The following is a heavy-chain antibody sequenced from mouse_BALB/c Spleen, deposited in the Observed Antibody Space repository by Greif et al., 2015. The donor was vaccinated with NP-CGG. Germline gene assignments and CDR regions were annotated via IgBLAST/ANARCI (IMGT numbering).Heavy chain of an antibody. CDR2: IWRGGST. CDR1: GFSLTSYG. Sequence: VKLMESGPSLVQPSQSLSITCTVSGFSLTSYGVHWVRQSLGKGLEWLGVIWRGGSTDYNAAFMSRLSITKDNSKSQVFFKMNSLQADDTAIYYCAKNPSNWDAMDYWGQGTSVTVSS. D-gene: IGHD4-1*02. J-gene: IGHJ4*01. V-gene: IGHV2-5-1*01. CDR3: AKNPSNWDAMDY.